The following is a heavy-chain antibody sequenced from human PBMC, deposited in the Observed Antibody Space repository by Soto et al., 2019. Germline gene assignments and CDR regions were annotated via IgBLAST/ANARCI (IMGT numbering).Heavy chain of an antibody. V-gene: IGHV3-11*05. CDR2: IGISSSNT. J-gene: IGHJ4*02. D-gene: IGHD4-17*01. CDR1: GFIFSDYY. Sequence: QEQLVESGGGLVKPGGSLRLSCAASGFIFSDYYMSWIRQAPGKGLEWVSHIGISSSNTNYADSVKGRFTISRDNAKNSLYLQMTSLRAEDTAVYYCARQLGYGELVLWGQGTLVTVSS. CDR3: ARQLGYGELVL.